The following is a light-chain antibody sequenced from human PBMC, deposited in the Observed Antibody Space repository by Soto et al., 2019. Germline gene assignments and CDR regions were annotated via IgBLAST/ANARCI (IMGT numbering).Light chain of an antibody. CDR3: SSYTDSSNYV. Sequence: QSALTQPASVSGSPGQSITISCTGTSSDVGGYNSVSWYQQHPGKAPKLIIYDVSRRPSGVSNRFSGSQSANTASLTISGLQAEDEADYYCSSYTDSSNYVFGTGTKVTVL. CDR1: SSDVGGYNS. V-gene: IGLV2-14*03. CDR2: DVS. J-gene: IGLJ1*01.